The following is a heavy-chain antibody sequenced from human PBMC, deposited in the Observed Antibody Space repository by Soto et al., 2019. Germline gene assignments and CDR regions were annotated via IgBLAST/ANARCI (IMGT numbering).Heavy chain of an antibody. Sequence: EVQLVESGGGLVKPGGSLTLSCAASGFTFSSYSMNWVRQAPGKGLEWVSSISRSGTYINYADSVKGRFTVSRDNVKNLLYLQMNSLRGEDTAIYYCAKGRPSMDVWGQGPTVTVSS. CDR2: ISRSGTYI. V-gene: IGHV3-21*01. J-gene: IGHJ6*02. CDR1: GFTFSSYS. CDR3: AKGRPSMDV.